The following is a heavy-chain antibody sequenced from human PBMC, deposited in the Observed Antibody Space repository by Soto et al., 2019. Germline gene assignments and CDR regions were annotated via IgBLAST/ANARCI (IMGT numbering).Heavy chain of an antibody. CDR3: AREVYYDFWRCFNAPPYYFDD. Sequence: QVQLVESGGGVVQPGRSLRLSCAASGFTFSRHTMHWVRQPPGKGLEWVSAISDDGSNTYYADSVKGRFTISRANSKNARYLPMNGLSREDTAVYHCAREVYYDFWRCFNAPPYYFDDCGQRTLVTVAS. J-gene: IGHJ4*02. D-gene: IGHD3-3*01. CDR1: GFTFSRHT. V-gene: IGHV3-30-3*01. CDR2: ISDDGSNT.